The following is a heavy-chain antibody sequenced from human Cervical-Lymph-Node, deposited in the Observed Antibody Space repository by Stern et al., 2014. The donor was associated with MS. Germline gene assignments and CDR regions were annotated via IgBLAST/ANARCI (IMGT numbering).Heavy chain of an antibody. V-gene: IGHV1-24*01. J-gene: IGHJ6*02. Sequence: VQLVQSGGEVKKPGASVKVSCKVSGYTLSGISMHWVRQAPGKGLEWMGGLDPEHGEIRYAQKFQGRCTMAEDRSTDTAYMELSSLRSEDTAVYYCATHRGRVTYYYGMDVWGQGTTVTVSS. CDR2: LDPEHGEI. CDR3: ATHRGRVTYYYGMDV. CDR1: GYTLSGIS. D-gene: IGHD2-21*02.